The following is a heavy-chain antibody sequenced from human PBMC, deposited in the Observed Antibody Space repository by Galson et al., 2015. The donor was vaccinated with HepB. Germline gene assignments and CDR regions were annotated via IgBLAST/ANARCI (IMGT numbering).Heavy chain of an antibody. Sequence: LSLTCTVSGGSISSGGYYWSWIRQHPGKGLEWIGYIYYSGSTYYNPSLKSRVTISVDTSKNQFSLKLSSVTAADTAVYYCARHYYDSSGYYAPFDYWGQGTLVTVSS. CDR2: IYYSGST. CDR3: ARHYYDSSGYYAPFDY. J-gene: IGHJ4*02. V-gene: IGHV4-31*03. CDR1: GGSISSGGYY. D-gene: IGHD3-22*01.